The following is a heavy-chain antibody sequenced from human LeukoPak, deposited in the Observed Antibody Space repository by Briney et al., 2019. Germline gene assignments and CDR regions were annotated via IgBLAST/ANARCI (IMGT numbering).Heavy chain of an antibody. CDR1: GYTFTTYD. J-gene: IGHJ4*02. CDR3: ARGPYCSGGTCYSQYFDY. CDR2: ISGYNGNT. Sequence: ASVKVSCKASGYTFTTYDINWVRQAPGQGLEWMGWISGYNGNTHSAQKLQGRVTMTTDTSTSTAYMELRSLRSDDTAVYYCARGPYCSGGTCYSQYFDYWGQGTLVTVSS. D-gene: IGHD2-15*01. V-gene: IGHV1-18*01.